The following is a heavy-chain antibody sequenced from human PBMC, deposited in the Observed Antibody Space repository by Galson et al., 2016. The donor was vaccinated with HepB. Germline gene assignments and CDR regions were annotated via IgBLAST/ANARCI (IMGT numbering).Heavy chain of an antibody. J-gene: IGHJ6*02. Sequence: LSLTCTVSSDPVTSGTYYWSWVRQSPGKGLDWIGYIHDSGNTNYNPSIKSRVTISRDTSKNQFFLELTSVTAADTAVYYCARDEGFYNGMDFWGQGTTVTVAS. CDR3: ARDEGFYNGMDF. CDR1: SDPVTSGTYY. V-gene: IGHV4-61*01. D-gene: IGHD2-2*02. CDR2: IHDSGNT.